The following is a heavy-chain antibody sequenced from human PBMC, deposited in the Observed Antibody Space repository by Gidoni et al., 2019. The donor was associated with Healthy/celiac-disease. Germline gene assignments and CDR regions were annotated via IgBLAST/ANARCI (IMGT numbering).Heavy chain of an antibody. CDR3: AKDYCSGGSCYSSFDY. CDR1: GFPFDDYA. CDR2: ISWNSGSI. D-gene: IGHD2-15*01. V-gene: IGHV3-9*01. J-gene: IGHJ4*02. Sequence: EVQLVASGGGLVQPGRSLRLSCSASGFPFDDYAMHWVRQAPGKGLEWVSGISWNSGSIGYADSVKGRFTISRDNAKNSLYLQMNSLRAEDTALYYCAKDYCSGGSCYSSFDYWGQGTLVTVSS.